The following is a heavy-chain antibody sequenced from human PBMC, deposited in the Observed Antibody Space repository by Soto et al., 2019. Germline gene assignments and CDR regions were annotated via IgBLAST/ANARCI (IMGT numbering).Heavy chain of an antibody. J-gene: IGHJ6*02. CDR3: ARGGAVVPAAIPAGSDYYYGMDV. CDR1: GGSFSGYY. D-gene: IGHD2-2*02. CDR2: INHSGST. V-gene: IGHV4-34*01. Sequence: SETLSLTCAVYGGSFSGYYWSWIRQPPGKGLEWIGEINHSGSTNYNPSLKSRFTISVDTSKNQFSLKLSSVTAADTAVYYCARGGAVVPAAIPAGSDYYYGMDVWGQGTTVTVSS.